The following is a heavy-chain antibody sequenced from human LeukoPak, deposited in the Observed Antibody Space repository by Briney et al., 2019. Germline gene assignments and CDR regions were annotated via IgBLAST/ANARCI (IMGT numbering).Heavy chain of an antibody. J-gene: IGHJ4*02. V-gene: IGHV3-48*03. CDR2: ITSSGGAI. Sequence: GGSLRLSCVASGFTFSSYEMNWVRQAPGKGLEWVSYITSSGGAIYYADSAKGRFTISRDTAKNSLYLQMNSLRAEDTAVYYCARDHDYWGQGTLVTVSS. CDR3: ARDHDY. CDR1: GFTFSSYE.